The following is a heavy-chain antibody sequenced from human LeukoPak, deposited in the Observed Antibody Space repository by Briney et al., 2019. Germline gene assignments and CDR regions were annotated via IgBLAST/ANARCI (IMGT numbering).Heavy chain of an antibody. CDR3: AKGPDNSGQYDY. CDR1: GFTFSSYG. Sequence: GGTLRLSCAASGFTFSSYGMSWVRQAPGKGLEWVSAISGSGGSTYYADSVKGRFTISRDNSKNTLYLQMNSLRAEDTAVYYCAKGPDNSGQYDYWGQGTLVTVSS. D-gene: IGHD3-22*01. V-gene: IGHV3-23*01. J-gene: IGHJ4*02. CDR2: ISGSGGST.